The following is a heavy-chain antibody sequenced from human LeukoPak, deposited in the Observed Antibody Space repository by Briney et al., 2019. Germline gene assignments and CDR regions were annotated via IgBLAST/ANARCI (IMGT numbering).Heavy chain of an antibody. J-gene: IGHJ4*02. CDR2: MKSNSGDT. D-gene: IGHD6-13*01. CDR3: ARGEYSSSWYPLDY. Sequence: ASVKVSCKTSGYTFIGYDINWVRQAPAQGLEWMGWMKSNSGDTHFAQKFQGRLTMTRNTSISTAFMELSSLRSEDTAVYYCARGEYSSSWYPLDYWGQGSLVIVSS. CDR1: GYTFIGYD. V-gene: IGHV1-8*01.